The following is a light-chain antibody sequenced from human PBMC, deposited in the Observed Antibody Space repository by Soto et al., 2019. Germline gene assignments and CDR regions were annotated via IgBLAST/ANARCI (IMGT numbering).Light chain of an antibody. CDR1: RSNIGSNP. V-gene: IGLV1-44*01. J-gene: IGLJ3*02. CDR3: AAWDDSLNGRV. Sequence: QSVLTQPPSASGTPGQRVTISCSGSRSNIGSNPVSWYQQLPGTAPKLLIYSINQRPSGVPDRFSVSKSGTSASLAISGLQSEDEADYYCAAWDDSLNGRVFGGGTKLTVL. CDR2: SIN.